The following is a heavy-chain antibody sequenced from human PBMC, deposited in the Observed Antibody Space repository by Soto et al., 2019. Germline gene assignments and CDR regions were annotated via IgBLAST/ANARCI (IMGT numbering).Heavy chain of an antibody. J-gene: IGHJ4*02. Sequence: SVKVSCKASGGTFSSYAISWVRQAPGQGLEWMGGIIPIFGTANYAQKFQGRVTITADESTSTAYMELSSLRSEDTAVYYCARARDIVATITMFGFDYWGQGTLVTVSS. D-gene: IGHD5-12*01. CDR1: GGTFSSYA. CDR3: ARARDIVATITMFGFDY. V-gene: IGHV1-69*13. CDR2: IIPIFGTA.